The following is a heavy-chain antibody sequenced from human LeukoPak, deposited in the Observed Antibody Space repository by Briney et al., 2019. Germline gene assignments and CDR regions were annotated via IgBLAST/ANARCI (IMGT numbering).Heavy chain of an antibody. Sequence: GGSLRLSCAASGFTFSSYAMSWVRQAPGKGLEWVSVISGSGGSTYYTDSVKGRLTISRDNSENTLYLQMNSLRAEDTAVYYCAKRHLTLGVSDYWGQGTLVTVSS. CDR3: AKRHLTLGVSDY. CDR2: ISGSGGST. CDR1: GFTFSSYA. D-gene: IGHD3-10*01. V-gene: IGHV3-23*01. J-gene: IGHJ4*02.